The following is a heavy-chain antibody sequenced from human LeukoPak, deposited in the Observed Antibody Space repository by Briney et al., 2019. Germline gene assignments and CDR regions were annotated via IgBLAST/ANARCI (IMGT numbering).Heavy chain of an antibody. CDR2: ISGSGGTT. J-gene: IGHJ3*02. V-gene: IGHV3-23*01. CDR3: TRDPNGDYVGALDM. CDR1: GFTFRTYA. Sequence: GGSLRLSCAVSGFTFRTYAMSWVRQAPGKGLEWVSAISGSGGTTYYADSVKGRFTISRDNSRDTLFLQMNSLRAEDTALYYCTRDPNGDYVGALDMWGPGTMVTVYS. D-gene: IGHD4-17*01.